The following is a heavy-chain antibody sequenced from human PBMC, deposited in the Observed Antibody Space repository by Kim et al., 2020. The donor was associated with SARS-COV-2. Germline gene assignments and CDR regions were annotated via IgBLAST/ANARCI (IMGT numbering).Heavy chain of an antibody. V-gene: IGHV1-46*01. Sequence: FQGRVTMTRDTSTSTVYMELSSLRSEDTAVYYCARAGHAHYYDSSGYPDYWGQGTLVTVSS. CDR3: ARAGHAHYYDSSGYPDY. J-gene: IGHJ4*02. D-gene: IGHD3-22*01.